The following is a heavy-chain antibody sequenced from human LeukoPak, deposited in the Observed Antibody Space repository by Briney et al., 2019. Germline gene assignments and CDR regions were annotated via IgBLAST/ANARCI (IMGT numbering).Heavy chain of an antibody. CDR3: AKDGSGYGSGSYGEFDY. CDR2: ISGSGGST. D-gene: IGHD3-10*01. V-gene: IGHV3-23*01. J-gene: IGHJ4*02. Sequence: GGSLRLSCAASGFTFSSYAMSWVRQAPGKGLGWVSAISGSGGSTYYADSVKGRFTISRDNSKNTLYLQMNSLRAEDTAVYYCAKDGSGYGSGSYGEFDYWGQGTLVTVSS. CDR1: GFTFSSYA.